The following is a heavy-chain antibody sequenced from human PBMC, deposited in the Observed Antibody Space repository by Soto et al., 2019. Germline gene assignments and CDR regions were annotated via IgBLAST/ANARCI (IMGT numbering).Heavy chain of an antibody. V-gene: IGHV3-23*01. CDR3: AKGNDLSPRPYDY. CDR1: GFTFSNYD. Sequence: EVQLLESGGGLVQPGGSLRLSCAASGFTFSNYDMNWIRQAPGKGLEWVSVISGVCGHTYYADSVKGRFTISRYNPQNTLYLQMNSLRAEDTAVYYFAKGNDLSPRPYDYWGQGTLFTVSS. D-gene: IGHD1-1*01. CDR2: ISGVCGHT. J-gene: IGHJ4*02.